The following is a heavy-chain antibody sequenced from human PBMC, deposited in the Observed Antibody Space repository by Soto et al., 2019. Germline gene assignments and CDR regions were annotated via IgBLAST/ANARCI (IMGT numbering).Heavy chain of an antibody. V-gene: IGHV3-30*18. CDR2: ISYDGSNK. CDR1: GFTFSSYG. D-gene: IGHD5-12*01. Sequence: QVQLVESGGGVVQPGRSLRLSCAASGFTFSSYGMHWVRQAPGKGLEWVAVISYDGSNKYYADSVKGRFTISRDNSKNTLYLQMNSLRAEDTAVYYCAKDDRYSGYWGFDYWGQGTLVTVSS. CDR3: AKDDRYSGYWGFDY. J-gene: IGHJ4*02.